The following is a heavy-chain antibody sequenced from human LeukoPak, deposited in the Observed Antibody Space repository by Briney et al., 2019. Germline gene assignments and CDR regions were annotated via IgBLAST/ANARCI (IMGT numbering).Heavy chain of an antibody. Sequence: SETLSLTCTVSGGSISSYYWSWIRQPPGKGLEWIGYIYTSGSTNYNPSLKSRVTISVDTSKNQFSLKLSSVTAADTAVYYCALRYGGNSYYYYYYMDVWGKGTTVTVSS. J-gene: IGHJ6*03. CDR2: IYTSGST. CDR1: GGSISSYY. D-gene: IGHD4-23*01. CDR3: ALRYGGNSYYYYYYMDV. V-gene: IGHV4-4*09.